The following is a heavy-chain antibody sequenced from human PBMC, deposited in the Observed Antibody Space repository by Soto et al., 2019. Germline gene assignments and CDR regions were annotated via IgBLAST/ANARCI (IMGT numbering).Heavy chain of an antibody. CDR3: ARKRSSSWSFGFDY. J-gene: IGHJ4*02. V-gene: IGHV1-18*01. D-gene: IGHD6-13*01. Sequence: GASVKVSCKASGYTFTSYGISWVRQAPGQGLEWMGWISAYNGNTNYAQKLQGRVTMTTDTSTGTAYMELRSLRSDDTAVYYCARKRSSSWSFGFDYWGQGTLVTVSS. CDR1: GYTFTSYG. CDR2: ISAYNGNT.